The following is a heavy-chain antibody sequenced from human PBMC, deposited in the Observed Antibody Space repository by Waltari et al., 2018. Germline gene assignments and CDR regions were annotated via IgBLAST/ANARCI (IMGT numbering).Heavy chain of an antibody. Sequence: QVQLQQWGAGLLKPSETLSLTCAVYGGSFSGYYWSWIRQPPGKGLEWIGEINHSGSTNYNPSLKSRVTISVDTSKNQFSLKLSSVTAADTAVYYCAGPTVTRGDWFDPWGQGTLVTVSS. CDR2: INHSGST. D-gene: IGHD4-17*01. J-gene: IGHJ5*02. V-gene: IGHV4-34*01. CDR3: AGPTVTRGDWFDP. CDR1: GGSFSGYY.